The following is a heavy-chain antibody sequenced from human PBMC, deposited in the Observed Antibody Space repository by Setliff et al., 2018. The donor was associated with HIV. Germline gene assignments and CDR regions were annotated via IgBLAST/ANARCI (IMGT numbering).Heavy chain of an antibody. Sequence: SETLSLTCTVSGGSISGSDYYWAWIRQPPGKGLEWIGSIYYSGTTYYNPSPESRVTISVDTSKNQFSLKLKSVTAADTAVYFCARHVYSSGWGYVYHLDSWGQGTLVTVSS. CDR1: GGSISGSDYY. D-gene: IGHD6-19*01. J-gene: IGHJ4*02. V-gene: IGHV4-39*01. CDR3: ARHVYSSGWGYVYHLDS. CDR2: IYYSGTT.